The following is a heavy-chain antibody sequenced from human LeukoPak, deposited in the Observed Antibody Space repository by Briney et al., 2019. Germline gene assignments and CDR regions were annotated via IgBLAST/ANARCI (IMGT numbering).Heavy chain of an antibody. D-gene: IGHD2-21*02. J-gene: IGHJ4*02. V-gene: IGHV3-33*01. Sequence: GGSLRLSCAASGFTFSSYGMHWVRQAPGKGLGWVAVIWYDGSNKYYADSVKGRFTISRDNSKNTLCLQMNSLRAEDTAVYYCAREAFRYCGGDCYFDYWGQGTLVTVSS. CDR2: IWYDGSNK. CDR3: AREAFRYCGGDCYFDY. CDR1: GFTFSSYG.